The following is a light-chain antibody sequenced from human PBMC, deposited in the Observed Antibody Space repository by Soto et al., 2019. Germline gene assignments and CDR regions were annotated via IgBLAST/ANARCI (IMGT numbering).Light chain of an antibody. Sequence: QSALTQAASVSGSPGQSITISCTGTSSDVGSYKLVSWYQQHPGKAPKLMIYEVSKRPSGVSNRFSGSKSGNTASLTISGLQAEDEADYYCCSYAGSSTYVFGTGTQLTVL. V-gene: IGLV2-23*02. CDR2: EVS. CDR1: SSDVGSYKL. J-gene: IGLJ1*01. CDR3: CSYAGSSTYV.